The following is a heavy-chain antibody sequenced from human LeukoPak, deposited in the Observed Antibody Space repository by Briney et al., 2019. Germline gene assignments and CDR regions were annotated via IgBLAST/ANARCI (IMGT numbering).Heavy chain of an antibody. V-gene: IGHV4-59*01. CDR3: ARGDKGGYGDYGAWFDP. CDR2: IYYSGST. J-gene: IGHJ5*02. CDR1: GGSISSYY. Sequence: SETLSLTCTVSGGSISSYYWSWIRQPPGKGLEWIGYIYYSGSTNYNPSLKSRVTISVDTSKNQFSLKLSSVTAADTAVYYCARGDKGGYGDYGAWFDPWGQGTLVTVSS. D-gene: IGHD4-17*01.